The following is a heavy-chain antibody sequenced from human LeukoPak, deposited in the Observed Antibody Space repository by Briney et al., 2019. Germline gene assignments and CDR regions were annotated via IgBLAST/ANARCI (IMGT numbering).Heavy chain of an antibody. Sequence: GGSLRLSCTVSGFIFNSYGINWVRQAPGKGLEWVAYISSSTSNIFDADSVKGRFTISRDHAKDSVLLQMNSLRVEDTALYFCARDGVMAETPFYFDSWGQGALVTVSS. CDR3: ARDGVMAETPFYFDS. CDR2: ISSSTSNI. D-gene: IGHD2-21*01. CDR1: GFIFNSYG. V-gene: IGHV3-48*01. J-gene: IGHJ4*02.